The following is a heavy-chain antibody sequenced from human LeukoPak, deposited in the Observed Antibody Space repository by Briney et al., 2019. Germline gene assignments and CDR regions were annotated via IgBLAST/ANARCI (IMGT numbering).Heavy chain of an antibody. Sequence: PGGSLRLSCVVSGFSISYNYMSWVRQAPGKGLEWVSLIYSAGDSYYADSVKGRFIISKDNSKNTVYLQMNRLRPEDTAVYYCASHYCSAGSCYFDGWGQGTLVTVS. D-gene: IGHD2-8*02. CDR1: GFSISYNY. CDR2: IYSAGDS. J-gene: IGHJ4*02. CDR3: ASHYCSAGSCYFDG. V-gene: IGHV3-53*01.